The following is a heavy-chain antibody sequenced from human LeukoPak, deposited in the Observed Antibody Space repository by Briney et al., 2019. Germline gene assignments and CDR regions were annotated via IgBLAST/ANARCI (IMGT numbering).Heavy chain of an antibody. CDR3: ANLSVAGRGYYFDY. D-gene: IGHD6-19*01. J-gene: IGHJ4*02. CDR1: GGTFSSYA. Sequence: GASVKVSCKASGGTFSSYAISWVRQAPGQGLEWMGGIIPIFGTANYAQKFQGRVTITADESTSTAYMELSSLRSEDTAVYYCANLSVAGRGYYFDYWGQGTLVTVSS. V-gene: IGHV1-69*13. CDR2: IIPIFGTA.